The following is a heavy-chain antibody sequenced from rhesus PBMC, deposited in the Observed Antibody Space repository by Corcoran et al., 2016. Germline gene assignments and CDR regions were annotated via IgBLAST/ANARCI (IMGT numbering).Heavy chain of an antibody. D-gene: IGHD3-3*01. J-gene: IGHJ2*01. CDR1: GGSISGGYG. Sequence: QVQLQESGPGLLKPSDTLSLTCAVSGGSISGGYGWGWIRQPPGKGLEWIGSIYSSNGNTYYNPSLKSRVTISTDTSKNQFSLKLSSVTAADTAVYYCARCIWTGYYTGWYFDIWGPGTPITISS. CDR2: IYSSNGNT. V-gene: IGHV4S7*01. CDR3: ARCIWTGYYTGWYFDI.